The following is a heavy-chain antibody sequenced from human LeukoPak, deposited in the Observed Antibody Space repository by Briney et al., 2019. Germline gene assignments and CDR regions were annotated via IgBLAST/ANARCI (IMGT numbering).Heavy chain of an antibody. Sequence: GGSLRLSCAASGFTFSSYAMSWVRQAPGKGLEWVSVIYSGGSTYYADSVKGRFTISRDISKNTLYLQMNSLRAEDTAVYYCARNLHDSSGYCCGYWGQGTLVTVSS. CDR2: IYSGGST. J-gene: IGHJ4*02. D-gene: IGHD3-22*01. CDR3: ARNLHDSSGYCCGY. CDR1: GFTFSSYA. V-gene: IGHV3-66*01.